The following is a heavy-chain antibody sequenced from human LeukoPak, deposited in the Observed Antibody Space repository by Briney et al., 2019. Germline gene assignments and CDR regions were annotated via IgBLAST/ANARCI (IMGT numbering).Heavy chain of an antibody. Sequence: GGSLRLSCAASGFTFSDYYMSWIRQAPGKGLEWVSYISSSGSTIYYADSVEGRFTISRDNAKNSLYLQMNSLRAEDTAVYYCARDIKVPTRSDAFDIWGQGTMVTVSS. CDR1: GFTFSDYY. CDR3: ARDIKVPTRSDAFDI. J-gene: IGHJ3*02. V-gene: IGHV3-11*01. CDR2: ISSSGSTI.